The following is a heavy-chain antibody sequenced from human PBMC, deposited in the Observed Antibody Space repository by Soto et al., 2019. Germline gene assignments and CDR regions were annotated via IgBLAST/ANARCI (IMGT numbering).Heavy chain of an antibody. J-gene: IGHJ4*02. CDR2: ISAYNGNT. D-gene: IGHD3-3*01. V-gene: IGHV1-18*01. CDR3: EREAHSDFWSGYSERLFDY. Sequence: QVQLVQSGAEVKKPGASVKVSCKASGYTFTSYGISWVRQAPGQGLEWMGWISAYNGNTNYAQKLQGRVTMTTGTITITAEMQPRSVRCDDTAVYYCEREAHSDFWSGYSERLFDYWRQGTLVTVSS. CDR1: GYTFTSYG.